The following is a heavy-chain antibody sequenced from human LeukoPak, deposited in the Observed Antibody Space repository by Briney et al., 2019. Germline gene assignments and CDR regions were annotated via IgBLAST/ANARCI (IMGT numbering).Heavy chain of an antibody. Sequence: ASVKVSCKASGGTFSSYTISWVRQAPGQGLEWMGWISPYNGNTKFAQQFQGRVTVTTETSTSTAYMELRSLRSDDTAVYYCARQSYYDGRGDDAFDIWGQGTMVTVSS. D-gene: IGHD3-16*01. CDR1: GGTFSSYT. V-gene: IGHV1-18*01. J-gene: IGHJ3*02. CDR3: ARQSYYDGRGDDAFDI. CDR2: ISPYNGNT.